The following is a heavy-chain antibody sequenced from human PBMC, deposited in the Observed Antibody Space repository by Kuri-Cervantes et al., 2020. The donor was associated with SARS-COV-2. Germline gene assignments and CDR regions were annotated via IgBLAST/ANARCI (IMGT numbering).Heavy chain of an antibody. V-gene: IGHV3-23*01. Sequence: GSLRLSCAASGFTFSSYAMSWVRQAPGKGLEWVSAISGSGGSTYYADSVKGRFTISRDNSKNTLYLQMNSLRAEDTAVYYCAKIGTQYCSAGSCYVDYWGQGTLVTVSS. J-gene: IGHJ4*02. CDR1: GFTFSSYA. CDR2: ISGSGGST. CDR3: AKIGTQYCSAGSCYVDY. D-gene: IGHD2-15*01.